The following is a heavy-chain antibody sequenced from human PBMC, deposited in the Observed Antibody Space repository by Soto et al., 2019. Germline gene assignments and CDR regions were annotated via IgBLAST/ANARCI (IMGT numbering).Heavy chain of an antibody. CDR3: VSDSRVSGSGSPSTWLDA. V-gene: IGHV3-30*09. D-gene: IGHD3-10*01. CDR2: ISYDGSTK. Sequence: QMHLVESGGGVVQPGTSLRLSCAASGFIFNRHPIHWVRQAPGKGLEWIAVISYDGSTKHSADSVKGRFDISRDNSENIVFMQTNSLRPEHTVIYCCVSDSRVSGSGSPSTWLDAWGQGTLVTVSS. J-gene: IGHJ5*02. CDR1: GFIFNRHP.